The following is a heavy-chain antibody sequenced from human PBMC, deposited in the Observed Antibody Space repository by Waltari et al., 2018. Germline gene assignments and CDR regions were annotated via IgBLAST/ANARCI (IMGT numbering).Heavy chain of an antibody. CDR1: GFTFSSYS. Sequence: EVQLVESGGGLVKPGGSLRLSCAASGFTFSSYSMNWVRQAPGKGLEWVSSILSSSSYISYADSVKGRFTISRDNAKNSLYLQMNSLRAEDTAVYYCARAYYYGSGSYYNGYYYYGMDVWGQGTTVTVSS. CDR2: ILSSSSYI. D-gene: IGHD3-10*01. CDR3: ARAYYYGSGSYYNGYYYYGMDV. V-gene: IGHV3-21*01. J-gene: IGHJ6*02.